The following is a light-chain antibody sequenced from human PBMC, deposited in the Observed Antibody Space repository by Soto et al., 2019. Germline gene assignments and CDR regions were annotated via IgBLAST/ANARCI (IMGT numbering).Light chain of an antibody. V-gene: IGLV9-49*01. Sequence: QSVLTQPPSASASLGASVTLTCTLSSGCSNYKVDWYQQRPGKGPRFVMRVGTGGIVGSKGDGIPDRFSVLGSGLNRYLTIKNIQEEDESDYHCGADHGSGNNFVRVFGGGTKVTVL. J-gene: IGLJ2*01. CDR2: VGTGGIVG. CDR1: SGCSNYK. CDR3: GADHGSGNNFVRV.